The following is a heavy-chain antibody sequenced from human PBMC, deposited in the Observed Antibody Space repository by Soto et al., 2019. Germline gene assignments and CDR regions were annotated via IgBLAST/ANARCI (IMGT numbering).Heavy chain of an antibody. J-gene: IGHJ1*01. Sequence: QVQLVESGGGVVQTGTSLRVSCVGSGFTFRSYVMHWVRQAPGKGLEWVARTSYDGSDKYYDDSVRGRFTISRDNSRNTVDLQMDSLRLEDTTLYYCARWGTTGGLDVWGQGTLVSVSS. CDR2: TSYDGSDK. CDR1: GFTFRSYV. D-gene: IGHD3-16*01. V-gene: IGHV3-30*19. CDR3: ARWGTTGGLDV.